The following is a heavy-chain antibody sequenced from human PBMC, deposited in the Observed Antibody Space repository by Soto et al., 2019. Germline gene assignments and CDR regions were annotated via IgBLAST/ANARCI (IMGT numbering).Heavy chain of an antibody. Sequence: QSGGSLRLSCTASGFTFSDYEMNWVRRAPGKGLEWVSYITSGGRSIYYADSVKGRFIISRDNAENSLYLQMNSLRPEDTAVYYCVRRMASPDQWGQGTLVTVSS. CDR3: VRRMASPDQ. V-gene: IGHV3-48*03. CDR1: GFTFSDYE. CDR2: ITSGGRSI. D-gene: IGHD2-15*01. J-gene: IGHJ4*02.